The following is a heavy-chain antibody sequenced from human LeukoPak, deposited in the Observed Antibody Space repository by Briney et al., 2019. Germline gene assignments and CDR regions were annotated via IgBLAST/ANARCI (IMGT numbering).Heavy chain of an antibody. J-gene: IGHJ4*02. CDR2: IYYSGST. CDR1: GGSISSYY. Sequence: SETLSLTCTVSGGSISSYYCSWIRQPPGKGLEWIGYIYYSGSTNYNPSLKSRVTISVDTSKNQFSLKLSSVTAADTAVYYCARNRDYYGSGSSFDYWGQGTLVTVSS. D-gene: IGHD3-10*01. V-gene: IGHV4-59*08. CDR3: ARNRDYYGSGSSFDY.